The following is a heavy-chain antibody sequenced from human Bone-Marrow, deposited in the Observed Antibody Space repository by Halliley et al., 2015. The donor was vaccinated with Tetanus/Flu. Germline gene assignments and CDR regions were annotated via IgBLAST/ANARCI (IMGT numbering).Heavy chain of an antibody. CDR1: GGSITSDSFY. V-gene: IGHV4-31*03. D-gene: IGHD3-16*01. CDR2: IFHSGSA. CDR3: ARGEPFGYAFDI. Sequence: TLSLTCTVSGGSITSDSFYWSWIRQDPRKGLEWIGYIFHSGSAYYNPSLRSRLTISVDTSKNQFSLKFNSVTASDTAMYYCARGEPFGYAFDIWGQGTMVTVSS. J-gene: IGHJ3*02.